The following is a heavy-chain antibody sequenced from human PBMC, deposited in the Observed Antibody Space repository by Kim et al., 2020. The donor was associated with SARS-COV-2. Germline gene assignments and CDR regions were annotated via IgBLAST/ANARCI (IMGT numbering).Heavy chain of an antibody. Sequence: STSYAYSVKGRFTISRDNAKNKLYLQMNSLRAEDTAVYYCAKWSFGDRDVWGQGTTVTVSS. D-gene: IGHD3-10*01. CDR3: AKWSFGDRDV. CDR2: ST. V-gene: IGHV3-23*01. J-gene: IGHJ6*02.